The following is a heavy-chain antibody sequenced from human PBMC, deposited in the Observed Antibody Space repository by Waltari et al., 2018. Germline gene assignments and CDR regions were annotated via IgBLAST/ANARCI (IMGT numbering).Heavy chain of an antibody. CDR3: ARGTTMAATAN. CDR2: IDYSGNT. D-gene: IGHD6-19*01. V-gene: IGHV4-39*01. CDR1: GGSLSSTSYY. Sequence: QLQESGPGLVKPSETLSLSCTVSGGSLSSTSYYWGWIRQSPGKGLEWIGSIDYSGNTYYNPSLKSRVTISVDRSKNQFSLKLSSVTAAETAVYYCARGTTMAATANWDQGTLVTVSS. J-gene: IGHJ4*02.